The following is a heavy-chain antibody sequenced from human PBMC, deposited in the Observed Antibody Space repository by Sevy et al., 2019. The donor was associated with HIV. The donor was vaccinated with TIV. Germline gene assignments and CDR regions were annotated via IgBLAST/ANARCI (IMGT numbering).Heavy chain of an antibody. CDR2: ISGSGGST. CDR1: GFTFVTYA. Sequence: GGSLRLSCEASGFTFVTYAMNWVRQAPGKGLEWVSVISGSGGSTYYADSVKGRFTISRDNSKNTLYLQMNSLRAEDTAVYYCAKDVYDSSGYYPMGAFDIWGQGTLVTVSS. CDR3: AKDVYDSSGYYPMGAFDI. V-gene: IGHV3-23*01. D-gene: IGHD3-22*01. J-gene: IGHJ3*02.